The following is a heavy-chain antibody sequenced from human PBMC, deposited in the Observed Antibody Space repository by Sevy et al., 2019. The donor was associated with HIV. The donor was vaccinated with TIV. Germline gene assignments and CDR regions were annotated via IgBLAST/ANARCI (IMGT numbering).Heavy chain of an antibody. Sequence: GGSLRLSCAVSGFAFSPYSMVWVRQAPGKGLEWVAFISSNQKDIYYAESVKGRFTISRDNAKKTLFLQLNSLRDEDSAVYFCAIPAVADSYQLSHWGQGTVVTVSS. CDR1: GFAFSPYS. V-gene: IGHV3-21*01. CDR3: AIPAVADSYQLSH. J-gene: IGHJ1*01. D-gene: IGHD3-16*02. CDR2: ISSNQKDI.